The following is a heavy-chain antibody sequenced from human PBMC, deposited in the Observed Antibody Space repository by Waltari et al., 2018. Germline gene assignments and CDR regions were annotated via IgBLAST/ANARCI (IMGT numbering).Heavy chain of an antibody. J-gene: IGHJ4*02. Sequence: QVQLQESGPGLVQPSETLSLTCTVSGGSISSYYWSWIRQPPGKGLEWLGYIYYSGSTNYNPSLKSRVTISVDTSKNQFSLKLSSVTAADTAVYYCARGRVGGASFDYWGQGTLVTVSS. CDR3: ARGRVGGASFDY. CDR2: IYYSGST. D-gene: IGHD2-21*01. V-gene: IGHV4-59*01. CDR1: GGSISSYY.